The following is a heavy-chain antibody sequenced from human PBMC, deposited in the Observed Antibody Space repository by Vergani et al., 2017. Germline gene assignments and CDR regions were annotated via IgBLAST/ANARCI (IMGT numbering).Heavy chain of an antibody. CDR3: ARDAPDGWNYGNYFDY. CDR1: GFTVSSNY. Sequence: EVQLVESGGGLVQPGGSLRLSCAASGFTVSSNYMSWVRQAPGKGLEWVSVIYSGGSTYYADSVKGRFTISRDNSKNTLYLQMNSLRAEDTAVYYCARDAPDGWNYGNYFDYWGQGTLVTVSS. J-gene: IGHJ4*02. V-gene: IGHV3-66*01. D-gene: IGHD1-7*01. CDR2: IYSGGST.